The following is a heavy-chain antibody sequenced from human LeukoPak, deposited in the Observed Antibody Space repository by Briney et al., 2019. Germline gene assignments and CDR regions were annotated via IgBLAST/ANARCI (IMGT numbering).Heavy chain of an antibody. Sequence: ASVKVSCKASGYTFTSYGISWVRQAPGQGLEWMGWISAYNGNTNYAQKFQGRVTMTRDTSISTAYMELSRLRSDDTAVYYCARGLGKYYYDSSGYSDYWGQGTLVTVSS. V-gene: IGHV1-18*01. D-gene: IGHD3-22*01. CDR1: GYTFTSYG. CDR2: ISAYNGNT. J-gene: IGHJ4*02. CDR3: ARGLGKYYYDSSGYSDY.